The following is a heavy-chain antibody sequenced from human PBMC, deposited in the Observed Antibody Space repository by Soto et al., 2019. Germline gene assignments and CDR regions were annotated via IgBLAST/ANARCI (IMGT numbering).Heavy chain of an antibody. J-gene: IGHJ4*02. CDR2: ISSSSSYT. V-gene: IGHV3-11*05. D-gene: IGHD6-13*01. CDR1: GFAFSDYY. CDR3: ARDLMAAAGGDY. Sequence: QVQLVESGGGLVKPGGSLRLSCAASGFAFSDYYMSWIRQAPGKGLEWVSYISSSSSYTNYADSVKGRFTISRDNAKNSLYLQMNSLRAEDTAVYYCARDLMAAAGGDYWGQGTLVTVSS.